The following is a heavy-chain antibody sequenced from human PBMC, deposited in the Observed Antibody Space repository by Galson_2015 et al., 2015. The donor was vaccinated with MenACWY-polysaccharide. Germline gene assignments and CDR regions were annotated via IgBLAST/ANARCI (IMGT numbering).Heavy chain of an antibody. V-gene: IGHV2-5*02. Sequence: PALVKPTQPLTLTCTFSGFSLSASAVGVGWIRQPPGKALEWLALIYWDDDKRYRPSLKNRLTISKDTFKNQVVLTMTDMDPADTATYYCAHRYKARELSSLYFDYWGQGTLVTVSS. CDR3: AHRYKARELSSLYFDY. J-gene: IGHJ4*01. CDR1: GFSLSASAVG. CDR2: IYWDDDK. D-gene: IGHD3-16*02.